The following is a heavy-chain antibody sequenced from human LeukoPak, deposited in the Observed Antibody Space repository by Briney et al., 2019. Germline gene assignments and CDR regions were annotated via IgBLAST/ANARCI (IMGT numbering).Heavy chain of an antibody. Sequence: PGGSLRLSCAASGFTFSSYSMNWVRQAPGKGLEWVSSISSSSSYIYYADSVKGRFTISRDNAKNSLYLQMNSLRAEDKAVYYCARAGRDGYNCDYWGQGTLVTVSS. CDR3: ARAGRDGYNCDY. CDR1: GFTFSSYS. D-gene: IGHD5-24*01. CDR2: ISSSSSYI. J-gene: IGHJ4*02. V-gene: IGHV3-21*01.